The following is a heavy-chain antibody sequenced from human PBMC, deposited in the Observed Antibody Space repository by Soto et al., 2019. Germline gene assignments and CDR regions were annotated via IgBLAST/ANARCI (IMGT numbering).Heavy chain of an antibody. CDR1: GFTFSSYW. J-gene: IGHJ4*02. V-gene: IGHV3-7*01. D-gene: IGHD6-19*01. CDR3: ARASFTIVVTGVANY. Sequence: HPGGSLRLSCAASGFTFSSYWMSWVRQAPGKGLECVANIKQDGSEKYYVDSVKGRFTISRDNAENSLFLQMNSLRAEDTAMYYCARASFTIVVTGVANYWGRGTLVTVSS. CDR2: IKQDGSEK.